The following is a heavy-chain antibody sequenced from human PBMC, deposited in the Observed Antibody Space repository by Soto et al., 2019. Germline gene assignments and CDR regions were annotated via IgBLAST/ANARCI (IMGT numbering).Heavy chain of an antibody. CDR1: GGSISSSNW. CDR3: ARDGDSSSYGGDFDY. J-gene: IGHJ4*02. V-gene: IGHV4-4*02. CDR2: IYHSGST. Sequence: QVQLQESGPGLVKPSGTLSLTCAVSGGSISSSNWWSWVRQPPGKGLEWIGEIYHSGSTNYNPSLKSQVTIAVDKSKNQFSLKLSSVTAADTAVYYCARDGDSSSYGGDFDYWGQGTLVTVSS. D-gene: IGHD6-13*01.